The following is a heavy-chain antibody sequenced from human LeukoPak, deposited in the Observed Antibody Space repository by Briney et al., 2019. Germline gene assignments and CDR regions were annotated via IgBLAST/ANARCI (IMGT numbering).Heavy chain of an antibody. CDR1: GYTFTSYD. J-gene: IGHJ4*02. Sequence: ASVTVSCKASGYTFTSYDINWVRQATGQGLEWMGWMNPNSGNTGYAQKFQGRGTMTRNPSISTAYMELSSLRSEDTAVYYCARVRWQQLADYWGQGTLVTVSS. D-gene: IGHD6-13*01. V-gene: IGHV1-8*01. CDR2: MNPNSGNT. CDR3: ARVRWQQLADY.